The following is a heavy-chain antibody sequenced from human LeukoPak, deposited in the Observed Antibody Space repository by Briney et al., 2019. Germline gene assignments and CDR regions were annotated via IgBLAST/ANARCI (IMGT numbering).Heavy chain of an antibody. D-gene: IGHD6-19*01. Sequence: SPSETLSLTCTVSGSSISTYYWSWIRQPPGKGLEWIGYLFFGGSTNYNPSLKSRVTISSDTSKNQLSLKLTSVTAADTAVYYCARAGGGWSFDYLGQGTLVTVSS. CDR2: LFFGGST. CDR3: ARAGGGWSFDY. V-gene: IGHV4-59*01. J-gene: IGHJ4*02. CDR1: GSSISTYY.